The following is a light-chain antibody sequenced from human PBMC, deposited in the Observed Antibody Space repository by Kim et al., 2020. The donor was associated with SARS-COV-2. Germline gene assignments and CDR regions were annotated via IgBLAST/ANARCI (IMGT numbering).Light chain of an antibody. CDR1: STY. CDR3: QHYDSPNRT. Sequence: STYLAWYQHKPGQAPRLLIYDASTRATGVPDRFSGSGSGTDFSLTISRVEPEDSAVYYCQHYDSPNRTFGQGTKVDIK. V-gene: IGKV3-20*01. J-gene: IGKJ1*01. CDR2: DAS.